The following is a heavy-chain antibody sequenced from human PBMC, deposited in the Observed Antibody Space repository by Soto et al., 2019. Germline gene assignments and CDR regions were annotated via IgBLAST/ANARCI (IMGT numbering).Heavy chain of an antibody. V-gene: IGHV4-30-2*05. CDR2: IYHSGST. D-gene: IGHD1-1*01. CDR1: GGSISSGGYS. J-gene: IGHJ5*02. CDR3: ARYLVLEPDNNWFDP. Sequence: SETLSLTCAVSGGSISSGGYSWSWIRQPPGKGLEWIGYIYHSGSTYYNPSLKSRVTISVDTSKNQFSLKLSSVTAADTAVYYCARYLVLEPDNNWFDPWGQGTLVTVSS.